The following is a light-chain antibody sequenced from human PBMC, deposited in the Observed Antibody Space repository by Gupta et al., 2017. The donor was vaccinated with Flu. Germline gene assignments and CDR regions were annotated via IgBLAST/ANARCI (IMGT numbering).Light chain of an antibody. CDR1: QSLLQSNGYSY. CDR2: LGC. Sequence: DIVMAQSPLSLPVTTGEPASITCRSSQSLLQSNGYSYLDWYLQKPGQSPQLLMYLGCIRVPGVPDRFSGSGSGTDFTLKISRVEAEDVGFYYCMQALQTPRTFGQGTKVEIK. J-gene: IGKJ1*01. CDR3: MQALQTPRT. V-gene: IGKV2-28*01.